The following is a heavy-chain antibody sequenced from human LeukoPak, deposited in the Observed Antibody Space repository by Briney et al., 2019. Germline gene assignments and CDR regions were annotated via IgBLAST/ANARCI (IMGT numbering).Heavy chain of an antibody. CDR3: ARVGKYCSSTSCMYYFDY. CDR2: IYYSGST. D-gene: IGHD2-2*01. V-gene: IGHV4-59*12. J-gene: IGHJ4*02. CDR1: GGSISSYY. Sequence: SETPSLTCTVSGGSISSYYWSWIRQPPGKGLEWIGYIYYSGSTNYNPSLKSRVTISVDTSKNQFSLKLSSVTAADTAVYYCARVGKYCSSTSCMYYFDYWGQGTLVTVSS.